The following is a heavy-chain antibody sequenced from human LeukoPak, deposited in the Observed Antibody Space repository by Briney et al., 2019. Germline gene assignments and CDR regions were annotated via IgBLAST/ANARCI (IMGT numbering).Heavy chain of an antibody. J-gene: IGHJ4*02. V-gene: IGHV1-18*01. Sequence: ASVKVSCKASGYTFTSYGISWVRQAPGQGLEWMGWISAYNGNTNYAQKLQGRVTMTTDTSTSTAYMELRSLRSDDTAVYYCARVWGQSPYYDILTGYPSPGYFDYWGQGTLVTVSS. D-gene: IGHD3-9*01. CDR1: GYTFTSYG. CDR3: ARVWGQSPYYDILTGYPSPGYFDY. CDR2: ISAYNGNT.